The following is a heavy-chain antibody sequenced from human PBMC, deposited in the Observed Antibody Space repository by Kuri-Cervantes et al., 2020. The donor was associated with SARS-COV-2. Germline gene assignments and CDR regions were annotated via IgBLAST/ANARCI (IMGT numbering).Heavy chain of an antibody. CDR2: ISYDGNNK. V-gene: IGHV3-30*18. CDR1: GFKFSRTD. Sequence: GGSLRLSCAASGFKFSRTDMHWVRQAPGKGLEWVAFISYDGNNKKCIASGKGRFTISRDNSQNKLYLQMRSLRPEDTAVYFCAKDETEYNYNYSFDYWGQGTLVTVSS. CDR3: AKDETEYNYNYSFDY. J-gene: IGHJ4*02. D-gene: IGHD1-1*01.